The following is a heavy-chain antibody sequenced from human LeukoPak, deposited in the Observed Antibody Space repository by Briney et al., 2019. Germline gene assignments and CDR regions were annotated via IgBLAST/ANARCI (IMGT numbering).Heavy chain of an antibody. CDR2: FDPEDGET. J-gene: IGHJ4*02. Sequence: ASVKVSCKVSGYTLTELSMHWVRQAPGKGLEWMGGFDPEDGETIYAQKFQGRVTMTTDTSTSTAYMELRSLRSDDTAVYYCARDWKAAAAPNYFYWGQGTLVTVSS. V-gene: IGHV1-24*01. CDR3: ARDWKAAAAPNYFY. D-gene: IGHD6-13*01. CDR1: GYTLTELS.